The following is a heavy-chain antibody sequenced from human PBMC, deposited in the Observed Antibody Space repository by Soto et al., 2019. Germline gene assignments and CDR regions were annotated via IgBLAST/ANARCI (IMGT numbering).Heavy chain of an antibody. V-gene: IGHV4-59*01. J-gene: IGHJ6*02. D-gene: IGHD3-9*01. CDR3: ATLRYFDYYYGMDV. CDR1: GGSISSYY. Sequence: QVQLQESGPGLVKPSETLSLTCTVSGGSISSYYWSWIRQPPGKGLEWIGYIYYSGSTNYNPSLKSRVTISVDTSKNQFSLKLSSVTAADTAVYYCATLRYFDYYYGMDVWGQGTTVTVSS. CDR2: IYYSGST.